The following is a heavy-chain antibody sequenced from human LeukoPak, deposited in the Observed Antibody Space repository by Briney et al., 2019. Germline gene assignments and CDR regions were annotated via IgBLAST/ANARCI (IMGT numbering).Heavy chain of an antibody. J-gene: IGHJ4*02. CDR1: GFTFSSYS. V-gene: IGHV3-48*01. Sequence: GGSLRLSCAASGFTFSSYSMSWVRQAPGKGLEWVSYITSSSSTIYYGDSVKGPFTISRDNAKNSLYLQMNSLRAEDTAVYYCARVVVGATRYFDYWGQGTLVTVSS. CDR2: ITSSSSTI. CDR3: ARVVVGATRYFDY. D-gene: IGHD1-26*01.